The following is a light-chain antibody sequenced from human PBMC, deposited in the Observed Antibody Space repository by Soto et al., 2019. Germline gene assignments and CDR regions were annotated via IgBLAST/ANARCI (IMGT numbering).Light chain of an antibody. J-gene: IGKJ2*01. CDR1: QSISSY. CDR2: AAS. V-gene: IGKV1-39*01. Sequence: DIQMTQSPSSLSASVGDRVTITCRASQSISSYLNWYQQKPGKAPKLLIYAASSLQSGVPSRFSGSGTGTYFTLTISSLQPEDFATYYCQQSYSTPQTFGKETKLEIK. CDR3: QQSYSTPQT.